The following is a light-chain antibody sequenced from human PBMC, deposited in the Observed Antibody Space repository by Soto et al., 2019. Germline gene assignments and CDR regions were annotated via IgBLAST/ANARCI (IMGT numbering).Light chain of an antibody. V-gene: IGKV3-20*01. CDR3: QQYGTSPLT. J-gene: IGKJ4*01. CDR2: GTS. Sequence: EVVLTQSPGTLSLSRGERATLSCRASERIYSAYLGWYQQKPGQAPRLLIYGTSSRATGIPDRFSGGGSGTDFTLTISRLEPEDFAVYYCQQYGTSPLTFGGGTKVDIK. CDR1: ERIYSAY.